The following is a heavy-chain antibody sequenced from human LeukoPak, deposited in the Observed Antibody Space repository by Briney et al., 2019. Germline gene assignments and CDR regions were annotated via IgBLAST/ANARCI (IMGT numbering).Heavy chain of an antibody. J-gene: IGHJ4*02. V-gene: IGHV3-21*01. CDR1: GFTFNKYT. Sequence: PGGSLRLSCAASGFTFNKYTMNWVRQAPGKGLEWVSSISSSTTYIYYADSVKGRFTISRDNSKNSLYLQMNSLRAEDTAVYYCARDFSSGSYYGDYYFDYWGQGTLVTVSS. CDR3: ARDFSSGSYYGDYYFDY. CDR2: ISSSTTYI. D-gene: IGHD1-26*01.